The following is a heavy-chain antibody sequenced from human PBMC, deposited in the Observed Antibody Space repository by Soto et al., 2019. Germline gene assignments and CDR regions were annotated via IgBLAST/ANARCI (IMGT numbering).Heavy chain of an antibody. D-gene: IGHD3-22*01. J-gene: IGHJ4*02. CDR3: ARQRGLNYYDSSGYYADY. CDR1: GGSISSSSYY. CDR2: IYYSGST. Sequence: QLQLQESGPGLVKPSETLSLTCTVSGGSISSSSYYWGWIRQPPGKGLEWIGSIYYSGSTYYNPSLKSRVTISVDTSKNQFSLKLSSVTAADTAVYYCARQRGLNYYDSSGYYADYWGQGTLVTVSS. V-gene: IGHV4-39*01.